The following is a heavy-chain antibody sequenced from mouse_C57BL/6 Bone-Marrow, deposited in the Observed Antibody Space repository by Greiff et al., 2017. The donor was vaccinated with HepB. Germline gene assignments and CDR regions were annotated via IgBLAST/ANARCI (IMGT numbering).Heavy chain of an antibody. Sequence: EVQLVESEGGLVQPGSSMKLSCTASGFTFSDYYMAWVRQVPEKGLEWVANINYDGSSTYYLDSLKSRFIISRDNAKNILYLQMSSLKSEDTATYYCAMIYYGNYFYWYFDVWGTGTTVTVSS. V-gene: IGHV5-16*01. CDR2: INYDGSST. D-gene: IGHD2-1*01. J-gene: IGHJ1*03. CDR1: GFTFSDYY. CDR3: AMIYYGNYFYWYFDV.